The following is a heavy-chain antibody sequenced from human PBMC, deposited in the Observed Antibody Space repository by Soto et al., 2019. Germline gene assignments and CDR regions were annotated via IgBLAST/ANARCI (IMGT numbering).Heavy chain of an antibody. CDR3: AKSDDSSGYYWYYFDY. CDR1: GFTFDDYA. V-gene: IGHV3-9*01. Sequence: PGGSLRLSCAASGFTFDDYAMHWVRQAPGKGLEWVSGISWNSGSIGYADSVKGRFTISRDNAKNSLYLQMNSLRAEDTALYYCAKSDDSSGYYWYYFDYWGQGTLVTVSS. CDR2: ISWNSGSI. J-gene: IGHJ4*02. D-gene: IGHD3-22*01.